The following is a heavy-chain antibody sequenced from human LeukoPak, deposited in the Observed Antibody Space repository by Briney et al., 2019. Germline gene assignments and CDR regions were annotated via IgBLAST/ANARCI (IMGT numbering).Heavy chain of an antibody. D-gene: IGHD1-26*01. CDR3: AKDSTLSIVGARDAFDI. CDR2: ISGSGGST. Sequence: GGSLRLSCAASGFTFSSYAMSWVRQAPGKGLEWVSAISGSGGSTYYADSVKGRFTISRDNSKNTLYLQMNSLRAEDTAVYYCAKDSTLSIVGARDAFDIWGQGTVVTVSS. V-gene: IGHV3-23*01. J-gene: IGHJ3*02. CDR1: GFTFSSYA.